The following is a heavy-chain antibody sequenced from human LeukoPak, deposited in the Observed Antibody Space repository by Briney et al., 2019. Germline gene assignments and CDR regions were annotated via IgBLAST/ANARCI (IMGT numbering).Heavy chain of an antibody. D-gene: IGHD5-24*01. J-gene: IGHJ4*02. V-gene: IGHV4-34*01. CDR2: INPSGST. CDR1: GGSFSGYY. CDR3: ARGRDPY. Sequence: SETLSLTCAVYGGSFSGYYWTWIRQPPGRGLEWIGEINPSGSTNYNPSLKSRVTISVDTSKSQFSLKLNSVTAADTAMYYCARGRDPYWGQGTLVTVSS.